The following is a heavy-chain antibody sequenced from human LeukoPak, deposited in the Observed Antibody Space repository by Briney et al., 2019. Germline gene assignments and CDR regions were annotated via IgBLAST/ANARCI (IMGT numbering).Heavy chain of an antibody. CDR1: GGTFSSYA. Sequence: PGASVKVSCKASGGTFSSYAISWVRQAPGQGLEWMGRIIPILGIANYAQKFQGRVTITADKSTSTAYMELSSLRSEDTAVYYCASGNGYCSSTSCYALGYYFDYWGQGTLVTVSS. CDR2: IIPILGIA. CDR3: ASGNGYCSSTSCYALGYYFDY. J-gene: IGHJ4*02. D-gene: IGHD2-2*03. V-gene: IGHV1-69*04.